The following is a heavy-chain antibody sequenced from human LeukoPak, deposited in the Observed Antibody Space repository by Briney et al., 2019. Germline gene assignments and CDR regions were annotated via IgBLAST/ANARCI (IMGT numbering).Heavy chain of an antibody. CDR2: IYSGGST. D-gene: IGHD6-19*01. J-gene: IGHJ4*02. V-gene: IGHV3-66*01. Sequence: PGGSLRLSCAASGFTVSSNYMSWVRQAPGKGQEWVSIIYSGGSTYYADSVKGRFTISRDNSKNTLYLQMNSLRAEDTAVYYCARDWGSGWYYFDYWGQGTLVTVSS. CDR1: GFTVSSNY. CDR3: ARDWGSGWYYFDY.